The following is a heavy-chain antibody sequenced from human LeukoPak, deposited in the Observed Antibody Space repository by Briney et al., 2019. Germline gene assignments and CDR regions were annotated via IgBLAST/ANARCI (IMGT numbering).Heavy chain of an antibody. J-gene: IGHJ4*02. V-gene: IGHV2-70*17. CDR2: IDWDDET. CDR3: ARTRGASGSYYPDY. Sequence: SGPALVKPTQTLTLTCTFSVFSLNTAGLCVSWFRQPPGKALEWLARIDWDDETFYSTSLRTRLSIFKDTSKNLVVLTMTNMGSLDTATYYCARTRGASGSYYPDYWGQGTLVTVSS. D-gene: IGHD3-10*01. CDR1: VFSLNTAGLC.